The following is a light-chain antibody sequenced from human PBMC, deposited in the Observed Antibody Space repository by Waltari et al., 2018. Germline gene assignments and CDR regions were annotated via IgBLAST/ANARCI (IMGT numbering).Light chain of an antibody. CDR3: RKYGTRPAT. V-gene: IGKV3-20*01. CDR1: QSVGRT. CDR2: DAS. J-gene: IGKJ1*01. Sequence: EIVLTQSPGSLSLSPGDRATRSCRASQSVGRTLAWYQQGPGQAPRLLIYDASSRATGIPDRFSGSGSGTDFSLTISRLAPEDFAVYYCRKYGTRPATFGQGTKVEVK.